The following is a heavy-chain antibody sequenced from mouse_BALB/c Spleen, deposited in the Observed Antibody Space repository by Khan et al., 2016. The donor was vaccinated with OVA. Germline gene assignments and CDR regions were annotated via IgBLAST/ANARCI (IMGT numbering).Heavy chain of an antibody. V-gene: IGHV5-17*02. CDR2: ISSGSSTI. J-gene: IGHJ1*01. D-gene: IGHD2-1*01. CDR1: GFTFSSFG. CDR3: ARSGGNLHWYFDV. Sequence: EVELVESGRGLVQPGGSRKLSCAASGFTFSSFGMHWVRQAPKKGLEWVAYISSGSSTIYYVDTVKGRFTISRDNPKHTLFLQMTSLRSEDTAMYYCARSGGNLHWYFDVWGAGTSVTVSS.